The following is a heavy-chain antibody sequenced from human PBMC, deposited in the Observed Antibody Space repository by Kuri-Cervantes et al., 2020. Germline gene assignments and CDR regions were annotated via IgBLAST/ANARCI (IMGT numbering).Heavy chain of an antibody. D-gene: IGHD3-10*01. CDR2: ITGSGLST. Sequence: GGSLRLSCVASGFNFRNYAMSWVRQAPGKGLEWAAAITGSGLSTYYADSVKGRFTISRDNAQNILSLQMSSLRADDTAMYYCARAGGSGKDYWGQGTLVTVSS. V-gene: IGHV3-23*01. CDR3: ARAGGSGKDY. J-gene: IGHJ4*02. CDR1: GFNFRNYA.